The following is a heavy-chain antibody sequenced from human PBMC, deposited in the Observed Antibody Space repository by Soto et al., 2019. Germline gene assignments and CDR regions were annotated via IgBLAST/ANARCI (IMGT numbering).Heavy chain of an antibody. CDR3: ARDRCISTSCYLLWGYGMDV. J-gene: IGHJ6*02. CDR1: GGSISSGDYY. D-gene: IGHD2-2*01. CDR2: IYYSGST. V-gene: IGHV4-30-4*01. Sequence: QVQLQESGPGLVKPSQTLSLTCTVSGGSISSGDYYWSWIRQPPGKGLEWIGYIYYSGSTYYNPSLKSRVTISVDTSKNQFSLKLSSVTAADTAVYYCARDRCISTSCYLLWGYGMDVWGQGTTVTVSS.